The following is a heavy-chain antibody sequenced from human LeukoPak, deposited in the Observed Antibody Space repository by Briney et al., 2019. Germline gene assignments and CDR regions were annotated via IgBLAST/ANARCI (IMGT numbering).Heavy chain of an antibody. Sequence: GGSLRLSCAASGFTFSNYYMTWVRQAPGKGLEGVARIKLDGSEESYVDSVKGRFTISRDSAKNSLFLQMTSLRAEDTAVYYCATYVPTPRRGLDYWGQGTLVTVSS. CDR1: GFTFSNYY. V-gene: IGHV3-7*01. J-gene: IGHJ4*02. D-gene: IGHD3-10*01. CDR2: IKLDGSEE. CDR3: ATYVPTPRRGLDY.